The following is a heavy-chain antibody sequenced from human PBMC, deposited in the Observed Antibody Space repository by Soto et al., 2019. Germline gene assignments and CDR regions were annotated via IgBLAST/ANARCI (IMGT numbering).Heavy chain of an antibody. J-gene: IGHJ6*03. V-gene: IGHV1-2*02. Sequence: PEASVKVSCRASGYPFSDNHIHWLRQAPGQGLEWMGWLNPYNAATMYAPKYQGRITLTRDTSLSTSYMELSGLKSDDTAVFYCATAKRGTVSLLAAWGQGTLVTVSSGKEGVASGYDASYYYYYMDVWGKGTTVTVSS. CDR3: ATAKRGTVSLLAAWGQGTLVTVSSGKEGVASGYDASYYYYYMDV. CDR1: GYPFSDNH. D-gene: IGHD5-12*01. CDR2: LNPYNAAT.